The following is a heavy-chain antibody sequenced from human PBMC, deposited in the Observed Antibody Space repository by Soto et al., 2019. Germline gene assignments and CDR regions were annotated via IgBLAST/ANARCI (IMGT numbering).Heavy chain of an antibody. V-gene: IGHV3-30-3*01. D-gene: IGHD2-2*01. CDR3: ARDWGYCSSTSCLPYYGMDV. CDR2: ISYDGSNK. J-gene: IGHJ6*02. Sequence: GGSLRLSCAASGFTFSSYAMHWVRQAPGKGLEWVAVISYDGSNKYYADSVKGRFTISRDNSKNTLYLQMNSLRAEDTAVYYCARDWGYCSSTSCLPYYGMDVWGHGTTVTVSS. CDR1: GFTFSSYA.